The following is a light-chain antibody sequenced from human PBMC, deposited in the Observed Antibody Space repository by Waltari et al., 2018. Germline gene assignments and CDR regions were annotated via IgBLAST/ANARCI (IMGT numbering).Light chain of an antibody. J-gene: IGKJ1*01. Sequence: EIVMTQSPATLAVSPGERATLPCRASQSVSSNLAWYQQKPGQAPRLLIYGASTRATDIPARFSGSGSGTEFTLTISSLQSGDFAVYYCQQYNNWPRTFGQGTKVEIK. V-gene: IGKV3-15*01. CDR2: GAS. CDR3: QQYNNWPRT. CDR1: QSVSSN.